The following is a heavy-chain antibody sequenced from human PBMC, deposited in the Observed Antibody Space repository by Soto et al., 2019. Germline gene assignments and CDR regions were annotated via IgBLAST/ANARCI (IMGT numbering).Heavy chain of an antibody. CDR3: ARGDYDILTGGSYKGLIRLHYFDT. CDR2: INPNSGGT. CDR1: GYTFTGYY. Sequence: ASVKVSCKASGYTFTGYYMHWVRQAPGQGLEWMGWINPNSGGTNYAQKFQGWVTMTRDTSISTAYMELSRLRSDDTAVYYCARGDYDILTGGSYKGLIRLHYFDTWGPG. D-gene: IGHD3-9*01. V-gene: IGHV1-2*04. J-gene: IGHJ4*02.